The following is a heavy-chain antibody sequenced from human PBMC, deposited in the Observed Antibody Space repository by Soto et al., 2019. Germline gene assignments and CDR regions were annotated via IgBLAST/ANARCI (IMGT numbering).Heavy chain of an antibody. D-gene: IGHD3-9*01. J-gene: IGHJ4*02. CDR2: IYYNGNT. CDR3: AIGPRVYDILTGYYMRAGYYFDY. Sequence: SETLSLTCTVSGGSINSYYWSWIRQSQGKGLEWIAYIYYNGNTNYNPSLMSRVTLSVDTSKNQFSLSLTSVTAADTAVYFCAIGPRVYDILTGYYMRAGYYFDYWGQGTLVTVSS. V-gene: IGHV4-59*08. CDR1: GGSINSYY.